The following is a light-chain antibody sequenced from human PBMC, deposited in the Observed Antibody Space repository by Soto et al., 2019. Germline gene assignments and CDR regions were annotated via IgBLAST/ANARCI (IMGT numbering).Light chain of an antibody. CDR2: GAS. V-gene: IGKV3-20*01. Sequence: EIVLTQSPGTLSLSPGERATLSCRASQSVSSSYLAWYQQKPGQAPRLLIYGASSRATGIPDRFSGSGSGTDFTFTISRMEPEDFAVYYCQRYGSSPPWTCGQGTKVEIK. CDR1: QSVSSSY. CDR3: QRYGSSPPWT. J-gene: IGKJ1*01.